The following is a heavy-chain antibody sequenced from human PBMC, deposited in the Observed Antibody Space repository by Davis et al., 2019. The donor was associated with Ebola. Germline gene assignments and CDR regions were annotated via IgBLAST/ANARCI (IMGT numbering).Heavy chain of an antibody. CDR3: ARGVYGAYFDS. D-gene: IGHD4-17*01. CDR1: GGSFSTYY. J-gene: IGHJ4*02. CDR2: IHHGGRT. V-gene: IGHV4-34*01. Sequence: PSETLSLTCAVYGGSFSTYYWSWIRQSPGKGLEWIGQIHHGGRTSYNPSLKSRVTISLDTSKRQFSLKLSSMTVADSAVYFCARGVYGAYFDSWGQGALVTVSS.